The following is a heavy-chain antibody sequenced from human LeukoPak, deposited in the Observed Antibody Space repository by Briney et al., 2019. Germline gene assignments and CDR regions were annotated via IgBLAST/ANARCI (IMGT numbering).Heavy chain of an antibody. J-gene: IGHJ6*02. CDR1: GFTFSTYW. Sequence: PGGSLRLSCAASGFTFSTYWMHWVRQAPGKGLVWVSRINSDGSSTSYADSVKGRFTISRDNAKNTLYLQMNSLRAEDTAVYYCVKDPYSSSSGGPYAMDVWGQGTTVTVSS. CDR3: VKDPYSSSSGGPYAMDV. V-gene: IGHV3-74*01. CDR2: INSDGSST. D-gene: IGHD6-6*01.